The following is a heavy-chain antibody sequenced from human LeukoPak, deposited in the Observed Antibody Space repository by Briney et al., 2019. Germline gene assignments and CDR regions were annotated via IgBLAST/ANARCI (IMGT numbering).Heavy chain of an antibody. J-gene: IGHJ6*03. V-gene: IGHV1-2*02. CDR1: GYTFTSYY. CDR3: ARGVVAATFYYYMDV. CDR2: INPQSGGT. Sequence: GALVKVSCKASGYTFTSYYMHWVRQAPGQGLEWMGWINPQSGGTNYAQKFQGRVTMTRDTSISTAYMDLSRLRSDDTAVYYCARGVVAATFYYYMDVWGKGTTVTVSS. D-gene: IGHD2-15*01.